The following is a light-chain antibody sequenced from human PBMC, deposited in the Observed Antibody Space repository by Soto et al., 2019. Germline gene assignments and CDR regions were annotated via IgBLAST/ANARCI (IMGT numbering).Light chain of an antibody. V-gene: IGKV1-39*01. CDR2: AAS. Sequence: DIQMTQSPSSLSASVGDRVTITCRASQSITNYLNWYQQKPGKAPKLLIFAASTLQSGVPSRFSGSRSGTDFTLTISNLQPEDFATYYCQQSYSTPRTLGQGTKVDIK. CDR3: QQSYSTPRT. J-gene: IGKJ1*01. CDR1: QSITNY.